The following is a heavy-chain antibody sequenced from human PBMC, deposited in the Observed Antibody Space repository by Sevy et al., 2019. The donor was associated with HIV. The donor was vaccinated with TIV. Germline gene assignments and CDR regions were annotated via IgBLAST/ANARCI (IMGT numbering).Heavy chain of an antibody. J-gene: IGHJ5*02. Sequence: GGSLRLSCAASGFTFSSYAMSWVRQAPGKGLEWVSAISGSGGSTYYANSVKGRFTISRDNSKNTLYLQMNSLRAEDTAVYYCAKGSGSWNWFDPWGQGTLVTVSS. V-gene: IGHV3-23*01. CDR1: GFTFSSYA. CDR2: ISGSGGST. D-gene: IGHD1-26*01. CDR3: AKGSGSWNWFDP.